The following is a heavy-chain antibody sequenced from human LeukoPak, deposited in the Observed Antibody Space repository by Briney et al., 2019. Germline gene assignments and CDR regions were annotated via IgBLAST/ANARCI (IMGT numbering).Heavy chain of an antibody. J-gene: IGHJ4*02. V-gene: IGHV3-30*04. CDR3: ASVRYYDSSGYYPHPGLIDY. D-gene: IGHD3-22*01. Sequence: PGGSLRLSCAASGFTFSSYAMHWVRQAPGKGLEWVAVISYDGSNKYYADSVKGRFTISRDNSKNTLYLQMNSLRAEDTAVYYCASVRYYDSSGYYPHPGLIDYWGQGTLVTVSS. CDR2: ISYDGSNK. CDR1: GFTFSSYA.